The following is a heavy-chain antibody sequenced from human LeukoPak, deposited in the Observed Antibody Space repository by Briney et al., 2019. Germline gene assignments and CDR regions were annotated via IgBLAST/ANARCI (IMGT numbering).Heavy chain of an antibody. CDR3: ARDEGYYFDY. CDR2: MHHSGST. CDR1: GGSFSGYY. Sequence: SETLSLTCAVYGGSFSGYYWSWIRQPPGKGLEWIGEMHHSGSTNYKPSLKSRVTISGDTSKNQFSLRLSSVTAADTAVYYCARDEGYYFDYWGQGTLVTVSS. J-gene: IGHJ4*02. V-gene: IGHV4-34*01.